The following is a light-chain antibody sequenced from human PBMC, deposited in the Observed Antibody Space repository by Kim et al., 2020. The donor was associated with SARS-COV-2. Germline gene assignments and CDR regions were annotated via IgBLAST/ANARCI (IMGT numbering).Light chain of an antibody. CDR2: KDS. J-gene: IGLJ3*02. V-gene: IGLV3-27*01. CDR3: YSAADNNLGV. Sequence: SYELTQPSSVSVSPGQTARITCSGDVLAKKYARWFQQKPGQAPVLVIYKDSERPSGIPERFSGSSSGTTVTLTISGAQVEDEADYYCYSAADNNLGVFGGGTQRTV. CDR1: VLAKKY.